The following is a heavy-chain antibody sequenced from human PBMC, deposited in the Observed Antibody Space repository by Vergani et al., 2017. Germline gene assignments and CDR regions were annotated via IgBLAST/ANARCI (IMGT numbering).Heavy chain of an antibody. CDR1: GGSVSSGSYY. Sequence: QVQLQESGPGLVKPSETLSLTCTVSGGSVSSGSYYWSWIRQPPGKGLEWIGYIYYSGSTNYNPSLKSRVTISVDTSKNQFSLKLSSVTAADTAVYYCRVRGDYVGWDYWGQGTLVTVSS. CDR2: IYYSGST. J-gene: IGHJ4*02. CDR3: RVRGDYVGWDY. D-gene: IGHD4-17*01. V-gene: IGHV4-61*01.